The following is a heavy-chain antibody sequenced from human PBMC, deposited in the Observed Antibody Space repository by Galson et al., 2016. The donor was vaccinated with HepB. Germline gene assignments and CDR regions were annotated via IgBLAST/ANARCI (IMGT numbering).Heavy chain of an antibody. J-gene: IGHJ6*03. CDR1: GGSISSGSYY. D-gene: IGHD3-9*01. Sequence: TLSLTCTVSGGSISSGSYYWSWIRQHPGKGLEWIGYIFNSGSTDYNPSLKSRVTISVDTSKNQFSLKLRSVTAADTAVYYCARRYFTYMDVWGKGTTFTVSS. CDR2: IFNSGST. CDR3: ARRYFTYMDV. V-gene: IGHV4-31*03.